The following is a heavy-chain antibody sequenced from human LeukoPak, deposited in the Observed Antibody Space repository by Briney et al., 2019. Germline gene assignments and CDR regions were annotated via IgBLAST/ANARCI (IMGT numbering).Heavy chain of an antibody. CDR3: ARAGYDFWSGLVGYFDY. CDR2: IYYSGST. V-gene: IGHV4-30-4*08. J-gene: IGHJ4*02. Sequence: SETLSLTCTVSGGAISSGDYYWSWIRQPPGKGLEWIGYIYYSGSTYYNPSLKSRVTISVDTSKNQFSLKLSSVTAADTAVYDGARAGYDFWSGLVGYFDYWGQGTLVTVSS. CDR1: GGAISSGDYY. D-gene: IGHD3-3*01.